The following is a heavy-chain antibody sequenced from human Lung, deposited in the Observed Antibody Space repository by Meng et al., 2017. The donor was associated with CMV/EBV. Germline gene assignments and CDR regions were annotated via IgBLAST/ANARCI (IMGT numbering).Heavy chain of an antibody. Sequence: LSGESLRGSCWGWVRESAREGLGWVGEIQEGVHHNSEASLRHRLTLSLNTSEHQFYLQLNSVHAAKAAVSFCAGHINILIGSGWFDPWGQGTLVTVSS. CDR1: GESLRGSC. J-gene: IGHJ5*02. D-gene: IGHD3-10*01. CDR2: IQEGVHH. V-gene: IGHV4-34*01. CDR3: AGHINILIGSGWFDP.